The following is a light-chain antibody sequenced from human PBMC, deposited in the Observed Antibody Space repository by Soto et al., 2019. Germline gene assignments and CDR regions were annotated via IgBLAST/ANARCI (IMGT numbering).Light chain of an antibody. V-gene: IGKV1-39*01. Sequence: IQMTQSPSSLSASVGDRVTITCRASQSISSYLNWYQQKPGKAPKLLIYAASSLQSGVPSRFSGSGSGTDFTLTISSLQPEDFATYYCQQSYSTPDTFGGGTKVDI. J-gene: IGKJ4*01. CDR2: AAS. CDR3: QQSYSTPDT. CDR1: QSISSY.